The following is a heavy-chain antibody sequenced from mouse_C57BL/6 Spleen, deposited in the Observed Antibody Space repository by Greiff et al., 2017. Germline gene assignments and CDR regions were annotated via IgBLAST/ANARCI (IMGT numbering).Heavy chain of an antibody. CDR3: ARRDGTTGAMDY. V-gene: IGHV8-12*01. J-gene: IGHJ4*01. CDR1: GFSLSTSGMG. Sequence: LKESGPGILQSSQTLSLTCSFSGFSLSTSGMGVSWIRQPSGKGLEWLAHIYWDDDKRSNPSLKSRLTISKDTSRNQVFLKITSVDTADTATYYCARRDGTTGAMDYWGQGTSVTVSS. CDR2: IYWDDDK. D-gene: IGHD1-1*01.